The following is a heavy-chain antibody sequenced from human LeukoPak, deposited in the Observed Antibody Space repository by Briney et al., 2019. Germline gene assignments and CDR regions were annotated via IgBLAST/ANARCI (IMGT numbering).Heavy chain of an antibody. D-gene: IGHD6-6*01. CDR2: IWYDGSNK. V-gene: IGHV3-33*06. J-gene: IGHJ5*02. CDR3: AKDGGSSSVNWFDP. Sequence: GGSLRLSRAASGFTFSSYGMHWVRQAPGKGLEWMAVIWYDGSNKYYADSVKGRFTISRDNSKNTLYLQMNSLRAEDTAVYYCAKDGGSSSVNWFDPWGQGTLVTVSS. CDR1: GFTFSSYG.